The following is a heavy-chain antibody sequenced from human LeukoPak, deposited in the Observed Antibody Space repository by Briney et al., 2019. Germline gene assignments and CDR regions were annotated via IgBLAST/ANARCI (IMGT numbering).Heavy chain of an antibody. CDR3: ARGTGSSGYLFFDY. J-gene: IGHJ4*02. V-gene: IGHV4-61*02. D-gene: IGHD3-22*01. CDR1: GVSISSGSYY. CDR2: IYTSGST. Sequence: SQTLSLTCTVSGVSISSGSYYWGWIRQPAGKGLEWIGRIYTSGSTNYNPSLKSRVTISVDTSKNQFSLKLSSVTAADTAVYYCARGTGSSGYLFFDYWGQGTLVTVSS.